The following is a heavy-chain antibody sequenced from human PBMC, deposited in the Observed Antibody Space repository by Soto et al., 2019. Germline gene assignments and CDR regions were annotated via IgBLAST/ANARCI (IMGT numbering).Heavy chain of an antibody. V-gene: IGHV3-23*01. D-gene: IGHD4-17*01. CDR2: ISASGGRT. J-gene: IGHJ3*01. CDR1: GFTFNIYA. CDR3: AKDPNGDYVGGFDV. Sequence: EVQLLESGGGLVQPGGSLRLSCVGSGFTFNIYAMSWVRQAPGKGREFVSGISASGGRTYYADSVRGRFTISRDNSKNTVFLQMSCLRADDTAQYFCAKDPNGDYVGGFDVCGQGTRVTVSS.